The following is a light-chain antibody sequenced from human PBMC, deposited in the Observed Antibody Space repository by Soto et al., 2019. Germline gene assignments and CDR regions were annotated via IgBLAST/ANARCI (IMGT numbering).Light chain of an antibody. V-gene: IGLV2-14*03. J-gene: IGLJ1*01. CDR2: EVS. Sequence: QSALTQPASVSGSPGQSIAISCTGTSSDVGAYDYVSWYQQHPDKAPKLIIYEVSHRPAGVSNRFSASKYVSTATLTISGLQTEDEADYYCASHTTSNTRVFGTGTKLTVL. CDR1: SSDVGAYDY. CDR3: ASHTTSNTRV.